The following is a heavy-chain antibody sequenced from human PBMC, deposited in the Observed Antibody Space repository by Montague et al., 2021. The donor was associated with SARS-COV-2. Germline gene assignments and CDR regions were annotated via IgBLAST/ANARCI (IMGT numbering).Heavy chain of an antibody. J-gene: IGHJ4*02. D-gene: IGHD6-19*01. Sequence: TLSLTCAVYGGSFSGYYWSWIRQPPGKGLEWIGEINHSGSTNYNPSLKSRVTISVDTSKNQFSLKLSSVTAADTAVYYCARGSRQWLVRPPHYYYFDYWGQGTLVTVSS. CDR3: ARGSRQWLVRPPHYYYFDY. V-gene: IGHV4-34*01. CDR2: INHSGST. CDR1: GGSFSGYY.